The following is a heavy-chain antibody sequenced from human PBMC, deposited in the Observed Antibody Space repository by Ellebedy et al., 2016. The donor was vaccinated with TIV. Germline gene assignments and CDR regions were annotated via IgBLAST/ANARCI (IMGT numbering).Heavy chain of an antibody. V-gene: IGHV4-39*01. CDR1: GGSISSSSYY. J-gene: IGHJ2*01. CDR3: ARLEWGDSSGWYGGVWWYFDL. CDR2: IYYSGST. Sequence: MPSETLSLTCTVSGGSISSSSYYWGWIRQPPGKGLEWIGSIYYSGSTYYNPSLKSRVTISVDTSKNQFSLKLSSVTAADTAVYYWARLEWGDSSGWYGGVWWYFDLWGRGTLVTVSS. D-gene: IGHD6-19*01.